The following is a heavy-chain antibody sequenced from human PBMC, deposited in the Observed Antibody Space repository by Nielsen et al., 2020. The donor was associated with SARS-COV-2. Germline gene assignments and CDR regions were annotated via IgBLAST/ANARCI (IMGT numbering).Heavy chain of an antibody. J-gene: IGHJ4*02. D-gene: IGHD4-17*01. CDR2: ISSSSSTI. V-gene: IGHV3-48*01. Sequence: GGSLRLSCAASGFTFSSYSMNWVRQAPGKGLEWVSYISSSSSTIYYADSVKGRFTISRDNAKNSLYLKMNSLRAEDTAVYYCARGVTTYDYWGQGTLVTVSS. CDR1: GFTFSSYS. CDR3: ARGVTTYDY.